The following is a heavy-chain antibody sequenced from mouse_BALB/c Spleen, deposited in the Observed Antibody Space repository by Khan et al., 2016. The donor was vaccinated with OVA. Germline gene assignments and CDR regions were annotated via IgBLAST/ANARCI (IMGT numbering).Heavy chain of an antibody. CDR3: ARQGGIYDGPFDY. J-gene: IGHJ2*01. CDR1: GFTFNNYA. V-gene: IGHV5-9-3*01. CDR2: VSSGGSYT. D-gene: IGHD2-3*01. Sequence: EVELVESGGGLVRPGGSLKLSCAASGFTFNNYAMSWVRQTPEKRLEWVATVSSGGSYTYYPDSVKGRFTISRDTAENTLYLQMSSLRSEDTAMYYCARQGGIYDGPFDYWGQGTTLTVSS.